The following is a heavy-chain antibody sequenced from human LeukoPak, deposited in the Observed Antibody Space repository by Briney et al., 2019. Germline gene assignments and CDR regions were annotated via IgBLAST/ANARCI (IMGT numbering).Heavy chain of an antibody. CDR3: TRENYYDCSFDK. D-gene: IGHD3-22*01. CDR1: GFTFSSYE. Sequence: GGSLRLSCAASGFTFSSYELNWVRHAPGKGLERVSYISSSGSTIYYADSVKGRFTISRDNSKNTLYLQMNSLRAEDTAVYYCTRENYYDCSFDKWGQGTLVTVSS. J-gene: IGHJ4*02. V-gene: IGHV3-48*03. CDR2: ISSSGSTI.